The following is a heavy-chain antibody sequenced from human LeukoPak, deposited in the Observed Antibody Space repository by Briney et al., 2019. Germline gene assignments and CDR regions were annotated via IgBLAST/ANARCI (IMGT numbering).Heavy chain of an antibody. D-gene: IGHD3-10*01. CDR1: GFTVSSNY. CDR3: ARGGGRTTMVRGVIKSYYYYYYMDV. CDR2: IYSGGST. Sequence: GQSLRLSCAASGFTVSSNYMSWVSQAPRKGLEWISDIYSGGSTYYADSVKGRFTISRDNSKNTLYLKMNSLRAEDTDVYYCARGGGRTTMVRGVIKSYYYYYYMDVWGKGTTVTISS. J-gene: IGHJ6*03. V-gene: IGHV3-53*01.